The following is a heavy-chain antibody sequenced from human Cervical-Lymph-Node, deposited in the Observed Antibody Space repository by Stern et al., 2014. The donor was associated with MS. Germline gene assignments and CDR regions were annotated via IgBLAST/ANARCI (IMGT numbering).Heavy chain of an antibody. Sequence: EVQLVESGGGLVQPGGSLRLSCAASGFTFSSYAMSWVRQAPGKGLEWVSAISGSGGSTYYADSEKGRFTISRDNSKNTLYLQMNSLRAEDTAVYYCANNIVATQDFDYWGQGTLVTVSS. CDR3: ANNIVATQDFDY. J-gene: IGHJ4*02. CDR1: GFTFSSYA. D-gene: IGHD5-12*01. CDR2: ISGSGGST. V-gene: IGHV3-23*04.